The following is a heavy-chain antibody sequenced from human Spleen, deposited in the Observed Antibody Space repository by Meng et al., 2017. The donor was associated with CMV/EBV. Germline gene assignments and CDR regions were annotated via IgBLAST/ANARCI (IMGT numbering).Heavy chain of an antibody. Sequence: SESLSLTCTVSGGSISTSGYYWGWIRQSPGKGLEWIGSIYYSVLAYYNPSLRGQVDISVDTSKNQFSLKLDSVTAADTAVYYCARHLFPSVATGGYYYYGMDVWGQGTTVTVSS. CDR1: GGSISTSGYY. J-gene: IGHJ6*02. CDR3: ARHLFPSVATGGYYYYGMDV. CDR2: IYYSVLA. D-gene: IGHD4-23*01. V-gene: IGHV4-39*01.